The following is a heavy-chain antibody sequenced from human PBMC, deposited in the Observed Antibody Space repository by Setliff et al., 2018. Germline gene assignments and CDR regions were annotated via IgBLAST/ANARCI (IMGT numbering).Heavy chain of an antibody. Sequence: ASVKVSCKASGYSFAKYALHWVRQAPGQRLEWMGWINAGNGNTKCSQNFRGRVTITRDTSASTAYVQLSSLRSDDTAVYYCATCVGTSWYDYNFYMDVWGIGTTVTVSS. J-gene: IGHJ6*03. CDR1: GYSFAKYA. CDR2: INAGNGNT. CDR3: ATCVGTSWYDYNFYMDV. D-gene: IGHD1-26*01. V-gene: IGHV1-3*01.